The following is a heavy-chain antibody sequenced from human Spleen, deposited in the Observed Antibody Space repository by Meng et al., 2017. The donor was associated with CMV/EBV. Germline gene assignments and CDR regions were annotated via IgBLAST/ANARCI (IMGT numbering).Heavy chain of an antibody. Sequence: YSLPNYWIGWVRQMPGKGLEWMGIIYPGDSDTRYSPSFQGQVTISADKSISTAYLQWSSLKASDTAMYYCARSSILTGYYMAWFDPWGQGTLVTVSS. J-gene: IGHJ5*02. D-gene: IGHD3-9*01. CDR1: YSLPNYW. CDR3: ARSSILTGYYMAWFDP. V-gene: IGHV5-51*01. CDR2: IYPGDSDT.